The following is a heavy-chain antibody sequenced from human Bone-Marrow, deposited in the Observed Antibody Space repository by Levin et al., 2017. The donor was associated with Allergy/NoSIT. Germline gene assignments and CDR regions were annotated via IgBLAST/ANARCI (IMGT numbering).Heavy chain of an antibody. CDR2: ITPHRGGT. D-gene: IGHD3-22*01. CDR3: ARDPDYYDRAFDT. J-gene: IGHJ3*02. Sequence: VWITPHRGGTNYAQKFQGRVTMTRDTSISTAYMELSGLRSDDTAVYYCARDPDYYDRAFDTWGQGTMVTVSS. V-gene: IGHV1-2*02.